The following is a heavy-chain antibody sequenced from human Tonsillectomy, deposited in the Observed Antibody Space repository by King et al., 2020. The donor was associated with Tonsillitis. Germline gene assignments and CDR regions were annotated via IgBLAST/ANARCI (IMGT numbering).Heavy chain of an antibody. J-gene: IGHJ4*02. CDR3: AGGGGYSGYDSDY. V-gene: IGHV3-23*04. CDR2: IGGGGVTT. CDR1: GFTFNSYA. D-gene: IGHD5-12*01. Sequence: VQLVESGGGLVQPGGSLRLSCAASGFTFNSYAMSWVRQAPGKGLEWVSAIGGGGVTTYYADSVKGRFTISRDNSKNTLYLQLHSLRAEDTAVYYCAGGGGYSGYDSDYWGQGPLVTVSS.